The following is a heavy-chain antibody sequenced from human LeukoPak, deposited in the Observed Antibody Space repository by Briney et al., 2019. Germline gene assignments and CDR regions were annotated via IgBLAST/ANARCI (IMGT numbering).Heavy chain of an antibody. V-gene: IGHV4-59*08. CDR3: VRHGGGWRFDY. J-gene: IGHJ4*02. Sequence: PSETLSLTCTVSGGSISTDYWSWVRQPPGKGLEWIAYINHSGYTNSNPPLKSRVTPSVDTSKNQVSLVLKSVTAADTAVYYCVRHGGGWRFDYWGQGTLVTVSS. D-gene: IGHD6-19*01. CDR2: INHSGYT. CDR1: GGSISTDY.